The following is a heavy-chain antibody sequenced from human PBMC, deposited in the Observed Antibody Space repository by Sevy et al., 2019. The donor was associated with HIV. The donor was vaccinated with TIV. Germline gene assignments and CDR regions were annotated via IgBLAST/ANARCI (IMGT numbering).Heavy chain of an antibody. D-gene: IGHD2-21*01. CDR3: AKDFDSIAIPAFLDK. CDR2: IWYDGSNY. CDR1: GFTFSNYG. J-gene: IGHJ4*02. V-gene: IGHV3-33*06. Sequence: GGSLRLSCAASGFTFSNYGMHWVRQAPGKGLEWVAVIWYDGSNYDYADSVKGRFTVSRDNSKNTLYLEMKSLRPEDTAVYFCAKDFDSIAIPAFLDKWGQGTLVTVSS.